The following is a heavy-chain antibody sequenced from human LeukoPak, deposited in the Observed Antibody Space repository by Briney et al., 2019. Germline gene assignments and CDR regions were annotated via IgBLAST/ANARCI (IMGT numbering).Heavy chain of an antibody. CDR3: ARQQLSYYYYMDV. CDR1: GGSITNYY. Sequence: SETLSLTCTVSGGSITNYYWNWIRQPPGKGLEWIGDIYYSGSTDYNPALKSRVTISVDTSKNQFSLKLSSVTAADTAVYYCARQQLSYYYYMDVWGKGTTVTVSS. J-gene: IGHJ6*03. CDR2: IYYSGST. V-gene: IGHV4-59*08. D-gene: IGHD2-2*01.